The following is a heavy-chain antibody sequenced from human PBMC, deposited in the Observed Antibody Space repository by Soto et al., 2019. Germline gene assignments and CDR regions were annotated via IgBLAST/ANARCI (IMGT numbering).Heavy chain of an antibody. CDR2: INAGNGNT. J-gene: IGHJ5*02. Sequence: ASVKVSCKASGYTFTTYTMHWVRQAPGQRLEWMGWINAGNGNTKYSQKFQGRVTISRDTSASTAYMELSSLRSEDTAVYYCTRDRIPVQESATRSSWFDPWGQGKLVTVS. D-gene: IGHD2-15*01. V-gene: IGHV1-3*01. CDR3: TRDRIPVQESATRSSWFDP. CDR1: GYTFTTYT.